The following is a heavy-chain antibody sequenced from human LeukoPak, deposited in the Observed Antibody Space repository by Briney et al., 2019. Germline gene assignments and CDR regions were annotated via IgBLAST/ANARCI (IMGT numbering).Heavy chain of an antibody. J-gene: IGHJ5*02. CDR1: GGSFSGYY. CDR2: INHSGST. V-gene: IGHV4-34*01. D-gene: IGHD2-2*01. CDR3: ASRGCSSTSCYERGHWFDP. Sequence: SETLSLTCAVYGGSFSGYYWSWIRQPPGKGLEWIGEINHSGSTNYNPSLKSRVTISVDTSKNQFSLKLSSVTAADTAVYYCASRGCSSTSCYERGHWFDPWGQGTLVTVSS.